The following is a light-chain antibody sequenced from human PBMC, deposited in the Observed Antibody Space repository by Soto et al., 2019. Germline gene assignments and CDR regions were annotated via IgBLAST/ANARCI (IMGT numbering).Light chain of an antibody. CDR2: RNN. Sequence: QLVLTQPPSASGTPGQRVTISCSGSSSNIGSNYVYWYQQLPGTAPKLLIYRNNQRPSGVPDRFSGSKSGTSASLAISVLRSEDEADYYCAAWDDSLSGLGVFGTGTKVTVL. CDR3: AAWDDSLSGLGV. V-gene: IGLV1-47*01. CDR1: SSNIGSNY. J-gene: IGLJ1*01.